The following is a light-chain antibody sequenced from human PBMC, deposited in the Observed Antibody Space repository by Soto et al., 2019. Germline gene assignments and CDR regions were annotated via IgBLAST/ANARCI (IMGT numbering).Light chain of an antibody. CDR1: QSLVYSDGNTY. J-gene: IGKJ2*01. V-gene: IGKV2-30*01. Sequence: DVVMTQSPLSLPVTLGQPASISCKSSQSLVYSDGNTYLTWFQQRPGQSPRRLIYKVSNRDSGVPDRFSGSGSGPDFTLKISSVEAEDVGVYYCLQGTLWPYTFGQGTKLEIK. CDR2: KVS. CDR3: LQGTLWPYT.